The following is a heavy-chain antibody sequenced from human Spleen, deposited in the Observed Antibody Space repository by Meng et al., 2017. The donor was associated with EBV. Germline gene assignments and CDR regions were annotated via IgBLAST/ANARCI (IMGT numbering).Heavy chain of an antibody. J-gene: IGHJ5*02. CDR1: VGCNRSSSC. CDR2: VFYSGST. Sequence: LQVQVQGQGPVMLSGTLSLTFSCRVGCNRSSSCCGWIRQPPGKGLEWIGSVFYSGSTFYKSSLRSRLTISVDTSKNQFSLKLSSVTAADTAVYYCARDSYSYGDSWFDPWGQGTLVTVSS. D-gene: IGHD2-21*02. V-gene: IGHV4-39*07. CDR3: ARDSYSYGDSWFDP.